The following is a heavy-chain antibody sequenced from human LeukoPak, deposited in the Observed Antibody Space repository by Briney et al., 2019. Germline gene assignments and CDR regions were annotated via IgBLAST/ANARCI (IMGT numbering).Heavy chain of an antibody. V-gene: IGHV3-33*06. J-gene: IGHJ4*02. Sequence: PGGSLRLSCAASGFTFSSYGMHRVRQAPGKGLEWVAVIWYDGSNKYYADSVKGRFTISRDNSKNTLYLQMNSLRAEDTAVYYCAKDFEWELPETFGFDYWGQGTLVTVSS. CDR3: AKDFEWELPETFGFDY. CDR2: IWYDGSNK. CDR1: GFTFSSYG. D-gene: IGHD1-26*01.